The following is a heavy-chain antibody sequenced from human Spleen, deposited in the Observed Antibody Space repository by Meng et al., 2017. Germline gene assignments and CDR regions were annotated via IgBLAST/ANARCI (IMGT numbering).Heavy chain of an antibody. J-gene: IGHJ4*02. V-gene: IGHV3-11*01. CDR3: ARARDYFGLGSYSYYFDF. CDR1: GFTFSDYY. CDR2: ISSSGSTI. D-gene: IGHD3-10*01. Sequence: GESLKISCAASGFTFSDYYMSWIRQAPGKGLEWVSYISSSGSTIYYADSVKGRFTISRDNYKNTLYLQMNSLRADDAAVYYCARARDYFGLGSYSYYFDFWGQGTQVTVSS.